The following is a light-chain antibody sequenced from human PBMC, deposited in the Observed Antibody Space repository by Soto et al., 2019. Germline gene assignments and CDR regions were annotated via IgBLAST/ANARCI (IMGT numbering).Light chain of an antibody. Sequence: DIQIAQSPSTPSSSVGDRVTIPCRASQSISSYLNWYQQKPGKAPKLLIYKASTLKSGVPSRFSGSGSGTEFTLTISSLQPDDFATYYCQHYNSYSEAFGQGTKVDIK. CDR3: QHYNSYSEA. V-gene: IGKV1-5*03. J-gene: IGKJ1*01. CDR1: QSISSY. CDR2: KAS.